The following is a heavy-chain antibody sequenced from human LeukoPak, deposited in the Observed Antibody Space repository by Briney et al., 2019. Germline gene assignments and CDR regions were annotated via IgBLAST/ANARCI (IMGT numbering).Heavy chain of an antibody. Sequence: GGCLRLSCVDSVFTFRSHSMRWVRQAQQKGQEFVSGIYENGGTTYYADSVKGRFSISRDNSKNTLYLQMDSLRGEDTAVYYCAKDFRIGYSAHFDYWGQGALVTVSS. CDR2: IYENGGTT. CDR3: AKDFRIGYSAHFDY. J-gene: IGHJ4*02. V-gene: IGHV3-23*01. D-gene: IGHD2-21*01. CDR1: VFTFRSHS.